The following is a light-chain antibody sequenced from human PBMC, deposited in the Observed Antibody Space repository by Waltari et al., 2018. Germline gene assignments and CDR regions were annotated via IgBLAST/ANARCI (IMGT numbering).Light chain of an antibody. CDR2: NVS. CDR3: CSYAGSTTSVV. CDR1: SSDVGGYTY. J-gene: IGLJ3*02. V-gene: IGLV2-23*02. Sequence: QSALTQPASVSGSPGQSITISCTGTSSDVGGYTYVSWYQQHPGKAPKLMIYNVSKRPSGVSNRFSGSKSGNTASLTISGLQAEDEADYYCCSYAGSTTSVVFGGGTKVTVL.